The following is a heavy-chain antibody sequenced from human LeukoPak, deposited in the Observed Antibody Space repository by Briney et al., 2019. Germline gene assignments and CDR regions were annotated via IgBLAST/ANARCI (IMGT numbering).Heavy chain of an antibody. J-gene: IGHJ4*02. CDR1: GGSISSYY. Sequence: SETLSLTCTVCGGSISSYYWRCIRQPPGKGLGWIGYIYYGGSTRFNPSLKSRVTISVDTYKNQFSLNLSSVTWGDASVLYCARHGGNGGRYNVFDYWGQGTLITVSS. CDR2: IYYGGST. D-gene: IGHD2-15*01. CDR3: ARHGGNGGRYNVFDY. V-gene: IGHV4-59*08.